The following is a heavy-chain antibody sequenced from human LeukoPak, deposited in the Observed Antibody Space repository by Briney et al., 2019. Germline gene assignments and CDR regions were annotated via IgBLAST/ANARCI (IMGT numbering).Heavy chain of an antibody. D-gene: IGHD6-19*01. CDR1: GGSFSGYY. CDR3: ARNAAGTDY. Sequence: SETLSLTCAVYGGSFSGYYWSWIRQPPGKGLEWIGEINHSGGTNYNPSLKSRVTISVDTSKNQFSLKLSSVTAADTAVYYCARNAAGTDYWGQGTLVTVSS. CDR2: INHSGGT. V-gene: IGHV4-34*01. J-gene: IGHJ4*02.